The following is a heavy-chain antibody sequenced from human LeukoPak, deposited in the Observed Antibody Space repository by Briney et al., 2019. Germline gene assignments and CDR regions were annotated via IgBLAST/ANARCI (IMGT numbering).Heavy chain of an antibody. J-gene: IGHJ5*02. V-gene: IGHV3-23*01. Sequence: GGSLRLSCAASGFTFSSYAMRWVRQAPGKGLEWVSTLSVGGGDTYYADSVKGQFTISRDNSKITLYLQMNSLRAEDTAVYYCAKDTRGVVVANNWFDPWGQGTLVTVSS. CDR2: LSVGGGDT. CDR1: GFTFSSYA. CDR3: AKDTRGVVVANNWFDP. D-gene: IGHD2-15*01.